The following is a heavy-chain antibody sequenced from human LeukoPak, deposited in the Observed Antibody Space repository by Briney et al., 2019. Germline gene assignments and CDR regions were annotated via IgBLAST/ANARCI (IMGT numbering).Heavy chain of an antibody. Sequence: PGGSLRLSCAASGSTFSSYEMNWVRQAPGKGLEWVSYISSSRSTIYYADSVKGRFTISRDNAKNSLYLQMNSLRAEDTAVYYCARLYSSGWYDFDYWGQGTLVTVSS. V-gene: IGHV3-48*03. J-gene: IGHJ4*02. CDR1: GSTFSSYE. D-gene: IGHD6-19*01. CDR2: ISSSRSTI. CDR3: ARLYSSGWYDFDY.